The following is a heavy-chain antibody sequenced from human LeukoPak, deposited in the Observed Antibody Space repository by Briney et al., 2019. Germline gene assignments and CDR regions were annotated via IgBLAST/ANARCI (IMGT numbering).Heavy chain of an antibody. J-gene: IGHJ4*02. CDR2: MNPNSGNT. V-gene: IGHV1-8*01. Sequence: ASVTVSCKASGYTFTRYDINWVRQAPGQGLEWMGWMNPNSGNTGYAQKFQGRVTMTRNTSISTACMELSSLRSEDTAVYYCARAYYHCSSTNCYLGYWGQGTLVTVSS. D-gene: IGHD2-2*01. CDR1: GYTFTRYD. CDR3: ARAYYHCSSTNCYLGY.